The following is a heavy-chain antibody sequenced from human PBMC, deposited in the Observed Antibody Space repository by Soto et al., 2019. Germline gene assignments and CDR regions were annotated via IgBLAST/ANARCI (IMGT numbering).Heavy chain of an antibody. CDR3: GRSVVGATGEILYNAMDV. J-gene: IGHJ6*02. CDR2: INAANGDT. CDR1: GYTFTSYA. V-gene: IGHV1-3*01. Sequence: QVQLVQSGAEVKKPGASVQVSCKASGYTFTSYALHWVRQARGERPEWMGWINAANGDTKYSKKFQGRVTITRDTSASTGYMVLSSLRSEDTAVYFCGRSVVGATGEILYNAMDVWGQGTTVTVSS. D-gene: IGHD1-26*01.